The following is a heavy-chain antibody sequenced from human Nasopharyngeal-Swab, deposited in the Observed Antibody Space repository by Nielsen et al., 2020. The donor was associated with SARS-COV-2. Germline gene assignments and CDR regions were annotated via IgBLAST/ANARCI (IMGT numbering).Heavy chain of an antibody. V-gene: IGHV4-39*07. D-gene: IGHD4-23*01. CDR1: GGSISSSSYY. CDR2: INHSGST. CDR3: ARGLAATTVVTPGFDY. J-gene: IGHJ4*02. Sequence: SETLSLTCTVSGGSISSSSYYWGWIRQPPGKGLEWIGEINHSGSTNYNPSLKSRVTISVDTSKNQFSLKLSSVTAADTAVYYCARGLAATTVVTPGFDYWGQGTLVTVSS.